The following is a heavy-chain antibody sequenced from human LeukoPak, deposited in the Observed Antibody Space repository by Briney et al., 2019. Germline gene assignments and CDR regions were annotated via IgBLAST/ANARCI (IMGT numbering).Heavy chain of an antibody. V-gene: IGHV3-30-3*01. CDR3: ARDFYDFWSGYAY. Sequence: PGRSLRLSCAASGFTFSSYAVHWVRQAPGKGLEWVAVISYDGSNKYYADSVKGRFTISRDNSKNTLYLQMNSLRAEDTAVYYCARDFYDFWSGYAYWGQGTLVTVSS. J-gene: IGHJ4*02. D-gene: IGHD3-3*01. CDR2: ISYDGSNK. CDR1: GFTFSSYA.